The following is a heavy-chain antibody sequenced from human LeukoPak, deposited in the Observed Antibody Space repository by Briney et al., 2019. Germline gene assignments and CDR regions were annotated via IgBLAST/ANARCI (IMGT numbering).Heavy chain of an antibody. D-gene: IGHD3-10*01. V-gene: IGHV1-69*05. Sequence: SVKVSRKASGGTFSSYAISWVRQAPGQGLEWMGRIIPIFGTANYAQKFQGRVTITTDESTSTAYMELSSLRSEDTAVYYCARTSMVRGVAYYYMDVWGKGTTVTVSS. CDR3: ARTSMVRGVAYYYMDV. CDR2: IIPIFGTA. J-gene: IGHJ6*03. CDR1: GGTFSSYA.